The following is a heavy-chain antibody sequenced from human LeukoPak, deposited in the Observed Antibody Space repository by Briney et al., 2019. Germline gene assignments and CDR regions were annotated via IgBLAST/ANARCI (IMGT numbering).Heavy chain of an antibody. V-gene: IGHV3-23*01. D-gene: IGHD3-22*01. CDR3: AKVGSSGYYYYGMEV. CDR2: ISGSGGST. J-gene: IGHJ6*02. CDR1: GFTFSSYA. Sequence: PGRSLSLSCAASGFTFSSYAMLWVRQAPGQGLEWVSAISGSGGSTYYADPVKGRFTISRDNSKNTLYLQMNSLRAEDTAVYYCAKVGSSGYYYYGMEVWGQGTTVTVSS.